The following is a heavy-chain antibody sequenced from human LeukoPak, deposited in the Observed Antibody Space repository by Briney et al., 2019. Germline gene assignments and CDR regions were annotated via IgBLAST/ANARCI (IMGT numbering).Heavy chain of an antibody. CDR2: IYYSGST. V-gene: IGHV4-59*08. J-gene: IGHJ4*02. Sequence: SETLSLTCTVSGGSISSYYWSWIRQPPGKGLEWIGYIYYSGSTNCNPSLKSRVTISVDTSKNQFSLKLSSVTAADTAVYYCARQRGTTYSSSWFFDYWGQGTLVTVSS. D-gene: IGHD6-13*01. CDR3: ARQRGTTYSSSWFFDY. CDR1: GGSISSYY.